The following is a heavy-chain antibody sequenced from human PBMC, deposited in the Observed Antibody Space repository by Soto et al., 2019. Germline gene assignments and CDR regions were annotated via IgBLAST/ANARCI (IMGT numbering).Heavy chain of an antibody. J-gene: IGHJ5*02. Sequence: ASVKVSCKASGYTFTSYDINWVRQATGQGLEWMGWISAYNGNTNYAQKLQGRVTMTTDTSTSTAYMELRSLRSDDTAVYYCARDEVANYDILTGADWFDPWGQGTLVTVSS. CDR3: ARDEVANYDILTGADWFDP. CDR2: ISAYNGNT. CDR1: GYTFTSYD. D-gene: IGHD3-9*01. V-gene: IGHV1-18*01.